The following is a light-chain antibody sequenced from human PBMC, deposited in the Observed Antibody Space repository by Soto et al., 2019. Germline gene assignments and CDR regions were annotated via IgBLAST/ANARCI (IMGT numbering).Light chain of an antibody. CDR3: QQSGSSPPT. CDR1: QSFRGL. Sequence: EVVLTQSPVTLSLSPGERATLSCRASQSFRGLLAWYQQKPGQAPRLLMYEVSTRATAIPARFSGGGSGTDFTLTISSLEPEDFAVYYCQQSGSSPPTFGQGTKVDIK. V-gene: IGKV3-11*01. CDR2: EVS. J-gene: IGKJ1*01.